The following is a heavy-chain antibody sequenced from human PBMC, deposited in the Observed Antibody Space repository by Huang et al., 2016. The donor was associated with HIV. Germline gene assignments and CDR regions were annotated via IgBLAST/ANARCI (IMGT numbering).Heavy chain of an antibody. J-gene: IGHJ4*02. Sequence: QVQLVESGGGVVQPGRSLRLSCAASGVTFSNYGVHWVRQAPGKGREWVAAISYDGSYQYYSDSVKGRFTISRDDSQNTLYLQMSSLRAEDTAVYFCAKDREDSAYQLDYWGQGTRVTVSS. V-gene: IGHV3-30*18. CDR3: AKDREDSAYQLDY. D-gene: IGHD5-12*01. CDR1: GVTFSNYG. CDR2: ISYDGSYQ.